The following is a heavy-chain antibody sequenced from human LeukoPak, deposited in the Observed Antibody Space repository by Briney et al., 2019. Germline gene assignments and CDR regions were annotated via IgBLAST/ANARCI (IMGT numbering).Heavy chain of an antibody. D-gene: IGHD2-15*01. CDR3: AKEGSQDIVVVVAATYFDY. V-gene: IGHV3-30*04. J-gene: IGHJ4*02. Sequence: PGGSLRLSCAASGFTFSSYAMHWVRQAPGKGLEWVAVISYDGSNKYYADSVKGRFTISRDNSKNTLYLQMNSLRAEDTAVYYCAKEGSQDIVVVVAATYFDYWGQGTLVTVSS. CDR1: GFTFSSYA. CDR2: ISYDGSNK.